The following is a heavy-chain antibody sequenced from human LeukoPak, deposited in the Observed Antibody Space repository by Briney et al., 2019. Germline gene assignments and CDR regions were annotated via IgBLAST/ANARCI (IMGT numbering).Heavy chain of an antibody. Sequence: GGSLRLSCAASGFTFSSYAMHWVRQAPGKGLEYVSAISSNGGSTYYAHSVKGRFTISRDNSKNTLYLQMGSLRAEDMAVYYCARDSGGSCYDYWGQGTLVIVSS. V-gene: IGHV3-64*01. CDR3: ARDSGGSCYDY. CDR1: GFTFSSYA. D-gene: IGHD2-15*01. J-gene: IGHJ4*02. CDR2: ISSNGGST.